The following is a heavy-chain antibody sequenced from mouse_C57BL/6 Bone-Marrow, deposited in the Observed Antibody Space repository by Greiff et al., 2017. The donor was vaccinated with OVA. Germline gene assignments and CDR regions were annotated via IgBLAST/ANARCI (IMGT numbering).Heavy chain of an antibody. CDR3: LRRGY. Sequence: QVQLQQSGPGLVQPSQSLSITCTVSGFSLTSYGVHWVRQSPGKGLEWLGVIWSGGSTDYNAAFISRLSISKDNSKSQVFFKMNSLQADDTAIYYCLRRGYWGQGTLVTVSA. V-gene: IGHV2-2*01. J-gene: IGHJ3*01. CDR2: IWSGGST. CDR1: GFSLTSYG. D-gene: IGHD2-12*01.